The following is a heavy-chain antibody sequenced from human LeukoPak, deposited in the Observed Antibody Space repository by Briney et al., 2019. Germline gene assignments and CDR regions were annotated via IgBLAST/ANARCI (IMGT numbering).Heavy chain of an antibody. J-gene: IGHJ6*02. Sequence: SQTLSLTCAISGDSVSSNSAAWNGIRQSPSRGLEWLGRTYYRSKWYNDYAVSVKSRITINPDTSKNQFSLQLNPVTPEDTAVYYCARAGDTAMPFDYYYGMDVWGQGTTVTVSS. D-gene: IGHD5-18*01. CDR1: GDSVSSNSAA. CDR2: TYYRSKWYN. V-gene: IGHV6-1*01. CDR3: ARAGDTAMPFDYYYGMDV.